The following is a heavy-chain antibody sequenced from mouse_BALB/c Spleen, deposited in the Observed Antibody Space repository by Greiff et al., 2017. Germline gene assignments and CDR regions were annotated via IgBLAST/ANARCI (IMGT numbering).Heavy chain of an antibody. Sequence: EVQLVESGGGLVQPGGSRKLSCAASGFTFSSFGMHWVRQAPEKGLEWVAYISSGSSTIYYADTVKGRFTISRDNPKNSLYLQMSSLRSEDTAMYYCASEVYGSSSTGYAMDYWGQGTSVTVSS. CDR1: GFTFSSFG. D-gene: IGHD1-1*01. V-gene: IGHV5-17*02. CDR2: ISSGSSTI. J-gene: IGHJ4*01. CDR3: ASEVYGSSSTGYAMDY.